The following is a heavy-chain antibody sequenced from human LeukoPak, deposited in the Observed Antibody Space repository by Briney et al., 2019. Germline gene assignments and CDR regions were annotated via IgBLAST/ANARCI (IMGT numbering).Heavy chain of an antibody. CDR2: INSDGSSA. V-gene: IGHV3-74*01. Sequence: GGSLRLSCVVSGFDFSIYWMHWVRQAPGKGLVWVARINSDGSSAIYAESVKGRFTISRDNGKDTLHLQMNSLRVEDTAVYYCARDWGAPDWLGSWGQGTLVTVSS. D-gene: IGHD3-16*01. CDR1: GFDFSIYW. J-gene: IGHJ5*01. CDR3: ARDWGAPDWLGS.